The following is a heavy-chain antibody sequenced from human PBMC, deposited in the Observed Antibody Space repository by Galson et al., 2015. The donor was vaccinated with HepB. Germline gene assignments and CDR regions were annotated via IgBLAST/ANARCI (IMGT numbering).Heavy chain of an antibody. J-gene: IGHJ6*02. CDR1: GLTFINSA. V-gene: IGHV1-58*01. CDR2: IVVGSGNT. CDR3: AADAPYRNGWAYNYSFAMDV. D-gene: IGHD6-19*01. Sequence: SVKVSCKASGLTFINSAVQWVRQARGQRLEWIGWIVVGSGNTNYAQKFQERVTITRDMSTSTAYMELSSLRSEDTAVYYCAADAPYRNGWAYNYSFAMDVWGQGTTVTDSS.